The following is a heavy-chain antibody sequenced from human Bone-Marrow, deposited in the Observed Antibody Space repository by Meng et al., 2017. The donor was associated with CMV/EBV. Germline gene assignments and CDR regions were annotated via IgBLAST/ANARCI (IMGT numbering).Heavy chain of an antibody. CDR2: MSAYNDNT. D-gene: IGHD4-17*01. V-gene: IGHV1-18*01. CDR1: GYTFTSYG. CDR3: AREEYEYGDYGMDV. J-gene: IGHJ6*02. Sequence: ASVKVSCKASGYTFTSYGISWVRQAPGQGLEWMGWMSAYNDNTNYAQKLQGRVTMTTDTSTSTAYMELRSLRADDTAIYYCAREEYEYGDYGMDVWGQGTTVTVSS.